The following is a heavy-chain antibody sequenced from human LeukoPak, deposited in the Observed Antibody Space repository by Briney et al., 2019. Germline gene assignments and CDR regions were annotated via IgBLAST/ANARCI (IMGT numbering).Heavy chain of an antibody. J-gene: IGHJ3*02. Sequence: PSETLSLTCTVSGGSISSGDYYWSWIRRPPGKGLEWIGYIYYSGSTYYNPSLKSRVTISVDTSKNQFSLKLSSVTAADTTVYYCARVAPVKDAFDIWGQGTMVTVSS. CDR2: IYYSGST. CDR3: ARVAPVKDAFDI. V-gene: IGHV4-30-4*08. CDR1: GGSISSGDYY.